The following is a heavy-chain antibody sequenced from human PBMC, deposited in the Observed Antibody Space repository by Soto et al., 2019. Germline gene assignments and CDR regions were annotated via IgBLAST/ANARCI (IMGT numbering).Heavy chain of an antibody. Sequence: QVQLVESGGGVVQPGRSLSLSCAASGFTFSSYGMHWVRQAPGKGLEWVAVISYDGSNKYYADSVKGRFTISSVNSKNTRYLQMHSLRAEDTAVYYCAKDDSSSWDSIRYYYGMDVCGRGTTVTVSS. D-gene: IGHD6-13*01. CDR3: AKDDSSSWDSIRYYYGMDV. CDR2: ISYDGSNK. V-gene: IGHV3-30*18. J-gene: IGHJ6*02. CDR1: GFTFSSYG.